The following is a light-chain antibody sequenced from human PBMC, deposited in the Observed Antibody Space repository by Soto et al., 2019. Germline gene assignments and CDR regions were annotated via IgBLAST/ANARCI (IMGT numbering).Light chain of an antibody. Sequence: QSVLTQPASVSGSPGQSITISCTGTSSDIGGYNYVSWYQQHPGKAPKLIIYDVSNRPSGVSNRVSGSKSGNTASLAISGLQAEDEADYYCSSYTSSKTLVFGGGTKVTVL. CDR1: SSDIGGYNY. CDR3: SSYTSSKTLV. J-gene: IGLJ2*01. CDR2: DVS. V-gene: IGLV2-14*03.